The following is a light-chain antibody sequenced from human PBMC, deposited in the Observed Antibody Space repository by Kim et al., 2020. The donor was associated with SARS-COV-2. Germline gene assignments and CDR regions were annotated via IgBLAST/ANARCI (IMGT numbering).Light chain of an antibody. Sequence: AIRMTQSPSSFSASTGDRVTITCRASQGISSYLAWYQQKPGKAPKLLIYAASTLQSGVPSRFSGSGSGTYFTLTISCLQSEDFATYYCQQYYSYPYTFGQGTKLEI. CDR2: AAS. J-gene: IGKJ2*01. CDR1: QGISSY. V-gene: IGKV1-8*01. CDR3: QQYYSYPYT.